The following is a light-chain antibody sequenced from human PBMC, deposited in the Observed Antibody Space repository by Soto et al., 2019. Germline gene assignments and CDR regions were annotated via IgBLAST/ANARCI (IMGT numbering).Light chain of an antibody. V-gene: IGLV2-14*01. Sequence: QSVLTQPASVSGSPGQSITISCTGTSSDVGGYNYVSWYQQHPGKAPKLMIYEVSNRPSGVSNRFSGSKSGNTASMTISGLQADDEADYYCISYTSSSTPYVCGTGTKLTVL. J-gene: IGLJ1*01. CDR2: EVS. CDR3: ISYTSSSTPYV. CDR1: SSDVGGYNY.